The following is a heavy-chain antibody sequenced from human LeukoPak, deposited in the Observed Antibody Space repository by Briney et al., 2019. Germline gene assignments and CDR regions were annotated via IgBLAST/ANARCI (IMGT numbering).Heavy chain of an antibody. Sequence: PGGSLRLSCAASGFNFSSYAMSWVRQAPGKGLEWVSAISGSGGSTYYADSVKGRFTISRDNSKNTLYLQMNSLRAEDTAVYYCAKEDQKGGYDFWSGYFYWGQGTLVTVSS. J-gene: IGHJ4*02. CDR2: ISGSGGST. D-gene: IGHD3-3*01. CDR1: GFNFSSYA. CDR3: AKEDQKGGYDFWSGYFY. V-gene: IGHV3-23*01.